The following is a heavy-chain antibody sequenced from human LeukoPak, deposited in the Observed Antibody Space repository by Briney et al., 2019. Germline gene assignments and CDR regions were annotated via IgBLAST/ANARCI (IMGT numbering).Heavy chain of an antibody. J-gene: IGHJ5*02. Sequence: PSQTLSLTCTVSGGSISSGGYYWSWIRQPPGKGLEWIGYIYHSGSTYYNPSLESRVTISVDKSKNEFSLKLRSVTAADTAVYYCAKRTHFFAPWGQGTLVTVSS. CDR2: IYHSGST. CDR1: GGSISSGGYY. D-gene: IGHD3-3*02. CDR3: AKRTHFFAP. V-gene: IGHV4-30-2*01.